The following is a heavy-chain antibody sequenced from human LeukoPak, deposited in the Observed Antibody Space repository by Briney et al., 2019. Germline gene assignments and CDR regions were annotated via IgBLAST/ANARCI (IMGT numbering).Heavy chain of an antibody. J-gene: IGHJ4*02. V-gene: IGHV4-61*01. CDR2: IYYSGST. D-gene: IGHD6-19*01. Sequence: SETLSLTCTVSGASVYSDSYYWSWIRQPPGKGLEWIGYIYYSGSTNYNPSLKSRVTISVDTSKNQFSLKLSSVTAADTAVYYCARISAVADTVYLDYWGQGTLVTVSS. CDR1: GASVYSDSYY. CDR3: ARISAVADTVYLDY.